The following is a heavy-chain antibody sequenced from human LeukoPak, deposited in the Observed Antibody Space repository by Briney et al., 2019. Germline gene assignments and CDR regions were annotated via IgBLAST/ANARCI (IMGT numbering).Heavy chain of an antibody. D-gene: IGHD1-26*01. V-gene: IGHV5-51*01. J-gene: IGHJ4*02. CDR1: GYIFTSYW. CDR2: IYPGDSDT. Sequence: GESLKISCKGSGYIFTSYWIGWVRQMPEKGLEWMGIIYPGDSDTRYSPSFHGQVTISADKSISTAYLRWSSLKASDTAMYYCARLDSGTYRDYWGQGTLVTVSS. CDR3: ARLDSGTYRDY.